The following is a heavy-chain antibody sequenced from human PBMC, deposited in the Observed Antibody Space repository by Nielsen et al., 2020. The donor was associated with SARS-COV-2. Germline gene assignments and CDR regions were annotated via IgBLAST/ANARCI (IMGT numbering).Heavy chain of an antibody. J-gene: IGHJ3*02. CDR1: GYSFTSHL. CDR3: ARSRDYVWGSYRYPDGAFDI. V-gene: IGHV5-51*01. CDR2: IYPGDSET. D-gene: IGHD3-16*02. Sequence: GESLKISCQGSGYSFTSHLLGWVRQMPGKGLEWMGNIYPGDSETRYNPSFQGQVTIAADKSISTAYLQWSSLKASDTAMYYCARSRDYVWGSYRYPDGAFDIWGQGTMVTVSS.